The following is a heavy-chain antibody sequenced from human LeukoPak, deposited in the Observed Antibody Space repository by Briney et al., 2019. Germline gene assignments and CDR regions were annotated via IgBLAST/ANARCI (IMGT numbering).Heavy chain of an antibody. J-gene: IGHJ6*02. CDR1: GFTFSSYA. V-gene: IGHV3-23*01. CDR3: AIDPPEVIYYGMDV. Sequence: GALRLSCAASGFTFSSYAMSWVRQAPGKGLEWVSAISGSGGSTYYADSVKGRFTISRDNSKNTLYLQMNSLRAEDTAVYYCAIDPPEVIYYGMDVWGQGTTVTVSS. CDR2: ISGSGGST. D-gene: IGHD2/OR15-2a*01.